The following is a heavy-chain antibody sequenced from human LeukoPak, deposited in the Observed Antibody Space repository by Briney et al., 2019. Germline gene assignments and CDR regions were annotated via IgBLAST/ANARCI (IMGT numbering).Heavy chain of an antibody. J-gene: IGHJ6*03. CDR2: IRSKAYGGTT. Sequence: PGGSLRLSCTASGFTFGDYAMNWVRQAPGKGLEWVGFIRSKAYGGTTEYAASVKGRFTISRDDSKSIAYLQMNSLKTEDTAVHYCTRVGAAAGTYYYYYYMDVWGKGTTVTISS. V-gene: IGHV3-49*04. CDR3: TRVGAAAGTYYYYYYMDV. CDR1: GFTFGDYA. D-gene: IGHD6-13*01.